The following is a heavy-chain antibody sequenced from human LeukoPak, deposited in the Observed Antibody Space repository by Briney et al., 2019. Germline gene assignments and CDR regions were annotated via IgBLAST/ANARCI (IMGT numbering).Heavy chain of an antibody. Sequence: GGSLRLSCAASGFTVSGSYMSWVRQAPGKGLEWVSVLYSGGATYYADSVKGRFTISRDNSKNTLYLQMNSLRADDTAVYFCARESAPLALDLWGQGTLVTVSS. J-gene: IGHJ5*02. CDR1: GFTVSGSY. D-gene: IGHD3-3*02. CDR2: LYSGGAT. V-gene: IGHV3-66*01. CDR3: ARESAPLALDL.